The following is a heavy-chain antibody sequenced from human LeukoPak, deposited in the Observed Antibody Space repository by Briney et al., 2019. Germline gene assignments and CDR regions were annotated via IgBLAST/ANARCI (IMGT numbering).Heavy chain of an antibody. Sequence: GGSLRLSCAAWGFTFSDTWMSWVRHTPGQGLEWVGRIQSKADGGTPAYAVPVKGRFIISRDDSKNTVYLQMDSLKIEDTGVYYCTTVYYWGQGTVVTVAS. J-gene: IGHJ4*02. CDR2: IQSKADGGTP. CDR3: TTVYY. V-gene: IGHV3-15*01. CDR1: GFTFSDTW.